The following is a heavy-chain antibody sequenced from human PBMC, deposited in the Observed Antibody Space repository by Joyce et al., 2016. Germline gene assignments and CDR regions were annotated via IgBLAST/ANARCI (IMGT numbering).Heavy chain of an antibody. CDR3: VYNPPEGSYFWSGYPN. CDR2: IYWDDDK. Sequence: QITLKESGPTLVKPTQTLTLTCSFSGFSLSTSGVGVGWIRQPPGKALDWLGLIYWDDDKRYSPSLKSRPTITKDTSKNQVVLTMTNMDPVDTATYYCVYNPPEGSYFWSGYPNWGQGTLVTVSS. J-gene: IGHJ4*02. CDR1: GFSLSTSGVG. D-gene: IGHD3-3*01. V-gene: IGHV2-5*02.